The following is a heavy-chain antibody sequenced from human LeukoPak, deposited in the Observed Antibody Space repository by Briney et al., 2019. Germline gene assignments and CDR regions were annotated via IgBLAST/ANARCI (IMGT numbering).Heavy chain of an antibody. D-gene: IGHD5-12*01. V-gene: IGHV4-61*08. J-gene: IGHJ4*02. CDR2: IYYRGST. CDR1: GGSISSGGYY. CDR3: ARFSRYDYYFDY. Sequence: PSETLSLTCTVSGGSISSGGYYWSWIRQHPGEGLEWIGYIYYRGSTNYNPSLKSRVTISVDTSKNQFSLKLSSVTAADTAVYYRARFSRYDYYFDYWGQGTLVTVSS.